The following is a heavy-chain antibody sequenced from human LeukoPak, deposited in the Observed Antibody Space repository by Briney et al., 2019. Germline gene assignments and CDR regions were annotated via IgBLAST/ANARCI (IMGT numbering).Heavy chain of an antibody. CDR1: GFTFSSYG. D-gene: IGHD3-22*01. Sequence: GGSLRLSCAASGFTFSSYGMHWGRQAPGKGLEWVAFIRYDGSNKYYADSVKGRFTISRDNSKNTLYLQMNSLRAEDTAVYYCAKGYDSSGYDIYYYYMDVWGKGTTVTVSS. V-gene: IGHV3-30*02. CDR2: IRYDGSNK. J-gene: IGHJ6*03. CDR3: AKGYDSSGYDIYYYYMDV.